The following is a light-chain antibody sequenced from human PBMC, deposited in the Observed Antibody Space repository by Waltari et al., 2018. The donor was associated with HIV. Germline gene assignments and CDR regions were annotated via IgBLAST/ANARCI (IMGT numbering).Light chain of an antibody. V-gene: IGLV2-14*01. J-gene: IGLJ1*01. CDR1: TSDVGGYQY. CDR2: EVT. Sequence: QSALTQPASVSGSPGQSITISCTGTTSDVGGYQYVSWYQQYAGKAPKLIIYEVTNRPSGVSNRFSGTKSGNTASLIISGLQAEDEADYYCQAWDSDTYVFGTGTKVTVL. CDR3: QAWDSDTYV.